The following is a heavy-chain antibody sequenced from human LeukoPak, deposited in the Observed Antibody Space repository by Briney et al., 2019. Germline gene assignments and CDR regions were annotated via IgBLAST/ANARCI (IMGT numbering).Heavy chain of an antibody. J-gene: IGHJ5*02. CDR1: GGSFSGYY. CDR2: INHSGST. Sequence: SETLSLTCAVYGGSFSGYYWSWIRQPPGEGLEWIGEINHSGSTNYNPSLKSRVTISVDTSKNQFSLKLSSVTAADTAVYYCARGYYDFWSGKNWFDPWGQGTLVTVSS. D-gene: IGHD3-3*01. CDR3: ARGYYDFWSGKNWFDP. V-gene: IGHV4-34*01.